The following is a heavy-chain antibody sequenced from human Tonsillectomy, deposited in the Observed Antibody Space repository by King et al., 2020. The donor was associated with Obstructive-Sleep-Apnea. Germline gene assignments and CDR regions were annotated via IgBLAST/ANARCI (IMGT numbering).Heavy chain of an antibody. CDR2: IKSRYDVGTP. CDR3: TTGDPRRD. J-gene: IGHJ4*02. CDR1: GLTFTSAW. V-gene: IGHV3-15*01. Sequence: VQLVESGGGLVEPGGSLRLSCTASGLTFTSAWMSWVRQALGKGPEWGGRIKSRYDVGTPEYAAFWKGRCTLSRDDSKNTIDLQMSSLQGEDTAIYYCTTGDPRRDWGQGTLVTVSS.